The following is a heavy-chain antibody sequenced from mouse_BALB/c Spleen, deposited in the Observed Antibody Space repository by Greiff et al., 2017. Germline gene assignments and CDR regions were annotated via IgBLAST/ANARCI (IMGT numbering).Heavy chain of an antibody. CDR1: GFAFSSYD. CDR2: ISSGGGST. CDR3: ARRGYYYGSSYAYAMDY. V-gene: IGHV5-12-1*01. J-gene: IGHJ4*01. Sequence: EVMLVESGGGLVKPGGSLKLSCAASGFAFSSYDMSWVRQTPEKRLEWVAYISSGGGSTYYPDTVKGRFTISRDNAKNTLYLQMSSLKSEDTAMYYCARRGYYYGSSYAYAMDYWGQGTSVTVSS. D-gene: IGHD1-1*01.